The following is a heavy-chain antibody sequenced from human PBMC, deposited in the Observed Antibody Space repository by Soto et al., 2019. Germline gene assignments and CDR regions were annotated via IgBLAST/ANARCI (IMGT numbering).Heavy chain of an antibody. Sequence: SETLSLTCTVSGGSISSGGYYWTWIRQPPGKGLEWMGYIYYSGTTTNYNPSLKSRVTLSVDTSKNQFSLKLSSVTAADTAVYYCARLGGSYAVPHFDYCGQGTLVTVSS. CDR2: IYYSGTTT. D-gene: IGHD1-26*01. CDR1: GGSISSGGYY. V-gene: IGHV4-61*08. CDR3: ARLGGSYAVPHFDY. J-gene: IGHJ4*02.